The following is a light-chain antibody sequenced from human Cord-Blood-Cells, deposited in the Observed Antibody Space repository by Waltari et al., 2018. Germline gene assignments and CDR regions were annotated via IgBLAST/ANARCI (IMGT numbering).Light chain of an antibody. CDR2: EGS. J-gene: IGLJ2*01. V-gene: IGLV2-23*01. Sequence: QSALPQPPSESGSPGPSITIPCPSTSPDSAGSNLLSWYQQHPGKAPKHMIYEGSKRPSGVSNRFSGSKSGNTASLTISGLQAEDEADYYCCSYAGSSVVVFGGGTKLTVL. CDR3: CSYAGSSVVV. CDR1: SPDSAGSNL.